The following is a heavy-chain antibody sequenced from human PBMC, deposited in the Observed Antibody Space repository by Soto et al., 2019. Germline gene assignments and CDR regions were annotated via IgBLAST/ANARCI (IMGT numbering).Heavy chain of an antibody. V-gene: IGHV4-59*01. CDR2: IYSRGGT. D-gene: IGHD5-18*01. Sequence: SDTLSLTCTFSGGSMYSYDWSWIWRPPGKGLEWIGCIYSRGGTHYNPSLQNRVTISIDTSKNQVSLKVNSVTAADTAVYYCARDHPHSYGVYYFDYWGQGTPVTVS. CDR3: ARDHPHSYGVYYFDY. J-gene: IGHJ4*02. CDR1: GGSMYSYD.